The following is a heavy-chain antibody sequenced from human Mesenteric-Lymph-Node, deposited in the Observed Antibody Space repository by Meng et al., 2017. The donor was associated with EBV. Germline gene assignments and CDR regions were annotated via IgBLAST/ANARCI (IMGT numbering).Heavy chain of an antibody. Sequence: QPPHPPSPTCYVWGCASTGDGCAWSRQPPGKWMEVIGVINVCESTKCNPSSKSRVTIFTNTTKNQFSLKLISVIDADTAVYYCARTIAGEYGDYVVPLDYWGQGTLVTVSS. D-gene: IGHD4-17*01. J-gene: IGHJ4*02. V-gene: IGHV4-34*01. CDR3: ARTIAGEYGDYVVPLDY. CDR2: INVCEST. CDR1: GCASTGDG.